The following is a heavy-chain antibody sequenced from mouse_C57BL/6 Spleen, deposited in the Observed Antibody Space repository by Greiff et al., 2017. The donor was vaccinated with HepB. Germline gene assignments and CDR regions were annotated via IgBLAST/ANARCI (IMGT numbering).Heavy chain of an antibody. J-gene: IGHJ2*01. CDR1: GFNIKDYY. CDR2: IDPEDGET. Sequence: EVQLQQSGAELVKPGASVKLSCTASGFNIKDYYMHWVKQRTEQGLEWIGRIDPEDGETKYAPKFQGKATITAYTSSNTADLQLSSLSSEDTSVYYYARDYNGSSHYFDYWGQGTTLTVSS. D-gene: IGHD1-1*01. CDR3: ARDYNGSSHYFDY. V-gene: IGHV14-2*01.